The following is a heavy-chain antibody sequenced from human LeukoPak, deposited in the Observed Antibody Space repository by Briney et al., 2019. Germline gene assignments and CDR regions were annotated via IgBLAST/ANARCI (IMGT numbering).Heavy chain of an antibody. J-gene: IGHJ2*01. CDR3: AKGIAAAPDWYFDL. D-gene: IGHD6-13*01. CDR1: GFTFSSYA. Sequence: GGSLRLSCAASGFTFSSYAMSWVRQAPGKGLEWVSAINGSGGSTYYADSVKGRFTISRDNSKNTLYLQMNSLRAEDTAVYYCAKGIAAAPDWYFDLWGRGTLVTVSS. V-gene: IGHV3-23*01. CDR2: INGSGGST.